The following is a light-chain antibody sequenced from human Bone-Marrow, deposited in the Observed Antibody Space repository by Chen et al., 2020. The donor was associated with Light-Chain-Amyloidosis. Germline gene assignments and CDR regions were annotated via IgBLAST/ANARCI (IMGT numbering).Light chain of an antibody. CDR1: DIGSEN. CDR2: RDN. V-gene: IGLV3-9*01. J-gene: IGLJ2*01. Sequence: SYELSQPVSMSVALGQTARIPCEAKDIGSENVHWYQQKPGRAPVLVMYRDNNRPSGIPERFSGSNAGNTATLTIYRAQDGDEADYYCQVWARSAVVFGGGTKLTVL. CDR3: QVWARSAVV.